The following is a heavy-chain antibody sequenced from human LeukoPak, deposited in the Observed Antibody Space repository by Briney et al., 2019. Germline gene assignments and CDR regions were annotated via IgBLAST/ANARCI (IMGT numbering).Heavy chain of an antibody. CDR2: IYYSGST. Sequence: SQTLSLTCTVSGGSISSGDYYWSWIRQPPGKGLEWIGYIYYSGSTYYNPSLKSRVTISVDTSKNQFSLKLSSVTAADTAVYYCARADGEPRLNLDYWGQGTLVTVSS. J-gene: IGHJ4*02. V-gene: IGHV4-30-4*08. CDR1: GGSISSGDYY. D-gene: IGHD4-17*01. CDR3: ARADGEPRLNLDY.